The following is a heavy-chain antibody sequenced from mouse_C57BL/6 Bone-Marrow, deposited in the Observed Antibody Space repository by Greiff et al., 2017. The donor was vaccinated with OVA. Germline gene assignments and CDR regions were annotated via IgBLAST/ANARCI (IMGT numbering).Heavy chain of an antibody. CDR3: TRVRSSYDAMDY. V-gene: IGHV5-9-1*02. Sequence: EVQLVESGEGLVKPGGSLKLSCAASGFTFSSYAMSWVRQTPEKRLEWVAYISSGGDYIYYADTVKGRFTISRDNARNTLYLQRSSLKSEDTAMYYCTRVRSSYDAMDYWGQGTSVTVSS. J-gene: IGHJ4*01. CDR1: GFTFSSYA. D-gene: IGHD1-1*01. CDR2: ISSGGDYI.